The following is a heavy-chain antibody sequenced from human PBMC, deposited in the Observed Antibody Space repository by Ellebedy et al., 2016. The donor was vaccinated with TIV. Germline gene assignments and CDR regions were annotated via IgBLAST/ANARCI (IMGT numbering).Heavy chain of an antibody. CDR3: ARGSMTTHYYWYFDL. V-gene: IGHV4-59*08. CDR2: INYSGST. Sequence: MPSETLSLTCTVSGGSISSYYWSWIRQPPGKGLEWIGYINYSGSTNYNPSLKSRVTITVDTSKNQFSLKLSSVTAADTALYYFARGSMTTHYYWYFDLWGRGTLVTVSS. J-gene: IGHJ2*01. D-gene: IGHD4-17*01. CDR1: GGSISSYY.